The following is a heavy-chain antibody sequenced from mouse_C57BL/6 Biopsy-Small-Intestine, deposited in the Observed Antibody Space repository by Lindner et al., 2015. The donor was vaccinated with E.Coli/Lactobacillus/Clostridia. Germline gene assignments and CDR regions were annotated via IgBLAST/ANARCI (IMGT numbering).Heavy chain of an antibody. Sequence: VQLQESGGGLVKPGGSLKLSCAASGFTFSDYGMHWVRQAPEKGLEWVAYISSGSSTIYYADTLKGRFTISRDNAKNPLFLQMTSLRSEDTAMYYCVSGSNDPDHWGQGTNLTVSS. J-gene: IGHJ2*01. V-gene: IGHV5-17*01. CDR1: GFTFSDYG. CDR3: VSGSNDPDH. CDR2: ISSGSSTI. D-gene: IGHD2-12*01.